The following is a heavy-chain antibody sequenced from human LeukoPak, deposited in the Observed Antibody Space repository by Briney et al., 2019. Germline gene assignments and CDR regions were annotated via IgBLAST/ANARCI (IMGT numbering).Heavy chain of an antibody. J-gene: IGHJ4*02. CDR3: ARVRWGDSSGYYHDY. D-gene: IGHD3-22*01. Sequence: GASVKVSCKASGYTFTSYGISWVRQAPGQGLEWMGWISAYNGNTNYAQKLQGRVTMTTDTSTSTAYMELRSLRSDDTAVYYCARVRWGDSSGYYHDYWGQGTLVTVSS. CDR2: ISAYNGNT. V-gene: IGHV1-18*01. CDR1: GYTFTSYG.